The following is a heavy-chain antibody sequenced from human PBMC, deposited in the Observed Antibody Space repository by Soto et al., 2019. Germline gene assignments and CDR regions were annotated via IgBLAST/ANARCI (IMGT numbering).Heavy chain of an antibody. Sequence: PSETLSLTCAVYGGSFSGYYWSWIRQPPGKGLEWIGEINHSGSTNYNPSLKSRVTISVDTSKNQFSLKLSSVTAADTAVYYCARVDILRDFEWLSRDGFDIWGQGTMVTVSS. V-gene: IGHV4-34*01. CDR2: INHSGST. J-gene: IGHJ3*02. CDR1: GGSFSGYY. CDR3: ARVDILRDFEWLSRDGFDI. D-gene: IGHD3-9*01.